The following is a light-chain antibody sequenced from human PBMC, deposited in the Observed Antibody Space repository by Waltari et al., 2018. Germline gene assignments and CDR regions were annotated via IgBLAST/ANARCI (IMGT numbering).Light chain of an antibody. CDR2: LSF. CDR1: ERLVHSNGHSY. CDR3: MQALETWT. J-gene: IGKJ1*01. Sequence: DIVMTQSPLSLPVTPGEPASISCRASERLVHSNGHSYLDWYLQKPGQSPQLLIYLSFNRASGVPDRFIGSGSGTDFTLKISRVEAEDVGIYYCMQALETWTFGQGTKVEI. V-gene: IGKV2-28*01.